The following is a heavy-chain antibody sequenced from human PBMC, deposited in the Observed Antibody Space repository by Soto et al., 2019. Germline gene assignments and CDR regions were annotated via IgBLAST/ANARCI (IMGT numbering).Heavy chain of an antibody. CDR3: ARDYCSGGSCSRNNWFDP. CDR1: GYTFTSYG. V-gene: IGHV1-18*01. CDR2: ISAYNGNT. J-gene: IGHJ5*02. D-gene: IGHD2-15*01. Sequence: ASVKVSCKASGYTFTSYGISWVRQAPGQGLEWMGWISAYNGNTNYAQKLQGRVTMTTDTSTSTAYMELRSLRSDDTAVYYCARDYCSGGSCSRNNWFDPWGQGTLVNVSS.